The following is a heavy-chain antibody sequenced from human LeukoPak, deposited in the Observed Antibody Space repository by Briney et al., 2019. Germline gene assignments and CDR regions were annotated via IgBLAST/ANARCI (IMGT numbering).Heavy chain of an antibody. CDR3: AKGSYYHDY. V-gene: IGHV3-30*18. CDR2: ISYDGSNK. D-gene: IGHD1-26*01. CDR1: RFTFTDYA. Sequence: GGSLRLSCAASRFTFTDYAIYWVRQAPGKGLEWVAVISYDGSNKYYADSVKGRFTISRDNSKNTLYLQMNSLRAEDTAVYYCAKGSYYHDYWGQGTLVTVSS. J-gene: IGHJ4*02.